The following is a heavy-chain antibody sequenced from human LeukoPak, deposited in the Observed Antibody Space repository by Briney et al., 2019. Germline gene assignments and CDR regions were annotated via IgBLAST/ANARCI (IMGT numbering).Heavy chain of an antibody. Sequence: GGSLRLSCAASGFTFSSYAMSWVRQAPGKGLEWVSAISGSGDSTYYGDSVKGRFTVSRDNSKNTLYLQMNSLRAEDTAVYYCAKTRPLDSSSWSHGDYWGQGTLVTVSS. D-gene: IGHD6-13*01. CDR2: ISGSGDST. CDR1: GFTFSSYA. V-gene: IGHV3-23*01. CDR3: AKTRPLDSSSWSHGDY. J-gene: IGHJ4*02.